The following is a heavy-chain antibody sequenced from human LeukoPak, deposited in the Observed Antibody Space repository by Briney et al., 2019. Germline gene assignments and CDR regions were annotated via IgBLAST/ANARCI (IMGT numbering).Heavy chain of an antibody. V-gene: IGHV4-39*07. CDR1: GGSISSSSYY. Sequence: SETLSLTCTVSGGSISSSSYYWGWIRQPPGKGLEWIGSIYYSGSTYYNPSLKSRVTMSVDTSKNQFSLKLSSVTAADTAVYYCARASFGREDYWGQGTLVTVSS. D-gene: IGHD3-3*01. CDR3: ARASFGREDY. CDR2: IYYSGST. J-gene: IGHJ4*02.